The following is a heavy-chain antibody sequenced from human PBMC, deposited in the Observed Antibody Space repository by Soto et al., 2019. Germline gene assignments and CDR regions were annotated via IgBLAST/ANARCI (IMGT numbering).Heavy chain of an antibody. CDR2: NYYSGST. V-gene: IGHV4-59*08. D-gene: IGHD5-12*01. CDR3: TSGYDFLDAFDI. J-gene: IGHJ3*02. CDR1: GGSISSYY. Sequence: SETLSLTCTVSGGSISSYYWSWIRQPPGKGLEWIGYNYYSGSTNYNPSLKSRVTISVDTSKNQFSLKLSSVTAADTAVYYCTSGYDFLDAFDIWGQGTMVTVSS.